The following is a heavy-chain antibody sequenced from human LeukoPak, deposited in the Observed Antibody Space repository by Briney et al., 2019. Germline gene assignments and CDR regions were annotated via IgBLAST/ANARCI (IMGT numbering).Heavy chain of an antibody. CDR3: AKPHTSSSWYDGEFDY. J-gene: IGHJ4*02. V-gene: IGHV3-21*04. CDR1: GFTFSSYS. D-gene: IGHD6-13*01. CDR2: ISSSSSYI. Sequence: GGSLRLSCAASGFTFSSYSMNWVRQAPGKGLEWVPSISSSSSYIYYADSVKGRFTISRDNSKNTLYLQMNSLRAEDTAVYYCAKPHTSSSWYDGEFDYWGQGTLVTVSS.